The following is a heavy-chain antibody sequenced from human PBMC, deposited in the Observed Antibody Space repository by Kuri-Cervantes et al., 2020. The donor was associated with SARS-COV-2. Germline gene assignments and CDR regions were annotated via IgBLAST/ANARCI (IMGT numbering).Heavy chain of an antibody. V-gene: IGHV3-48*01. CDR2: ISSSSSTI. D-gene: IGHD2-2*01. CDR3: ARTHIVVVPAAWWFDP. Sequence: GESLKISCAASGFTFSSYSMNWVRQAPGKGLEWVSYISSSSSTIYYADSVKGRFTISRDNAKNSLYLQMNSLRAEDTAVYYCARTHIVVVPAAWWFDPWGQGTLVT. CDR1: GFTFSSYS. J-gene: IGHJ5*02.